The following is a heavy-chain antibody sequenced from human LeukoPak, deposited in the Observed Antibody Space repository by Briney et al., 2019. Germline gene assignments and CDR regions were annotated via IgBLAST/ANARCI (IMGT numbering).Heavy chain of an antibody. CDR3: ASYSTSWYRNY. CDR1: GYTFTSYG. V-gene: IGHV1-2*02. D-gene: IGHD6-13*01. Sequence: ASVKVSCKASGYTFTSYGISWVRQAPGQGLEWMGWISAYSGGTNYAQKFQGRVTMTRDTSISTAYMELSRLRSDDTAVYYCASYSTSWYRNYWGQGTLVTVSS. J-gene: IGHJ4*02. CDR2: ISAYSGGT.